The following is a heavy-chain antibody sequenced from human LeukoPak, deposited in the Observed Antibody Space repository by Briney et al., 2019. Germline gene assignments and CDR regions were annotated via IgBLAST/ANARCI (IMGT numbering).Heavy chain of an antibody. CDR3: ARGEVITGGYFDY. D-gene: IGHD3-22*01. J-gene: IGHJ4*02. Sequence: PSETLSLTCAVYGGSFSGYYWSWIRQPPGKGLEWIGEINHSGSTNYNPSLKSRVTISVDTSKNQFSLKLSSVTAADTAVYYCARGEVITGGYFDYWGQGTLVTVSS. V-gene: IGHV4-34*01. CDR2: INHSGST. CDR1: GGSFSGYY.